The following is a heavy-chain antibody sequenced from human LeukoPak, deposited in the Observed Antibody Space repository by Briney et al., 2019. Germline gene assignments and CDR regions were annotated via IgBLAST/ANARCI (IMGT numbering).Heavy chain of an antibody. CDR2: IKQNGSEK. CDR3: AKDRGWELLPNWFDP. V-gene: IGHV3-7*03. D-gene: IGHD1-26*01. J-gene: IGHJ5*02. Sequence: GGSLRLSCAASGFTFSSYWMSWVRQAPGKGLEWVANIKQNGSEKYYVDSVKGRFTISRDNAKNSLYLQMNSLRAEDTAVYYCAKDRGWELLPNWFDPWGQGTLVTVSS. CDR1: GFTFSSYW.